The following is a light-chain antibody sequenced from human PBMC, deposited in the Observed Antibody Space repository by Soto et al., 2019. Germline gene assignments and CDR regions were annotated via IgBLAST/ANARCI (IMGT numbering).Light chain of an antibody. CDR1: SSDVGRYNL. Sequence: QSALTQPASVSGSPGQSITISCTGASSDVGRYNLVSWYQQHPGNAPKLLIYEVNKRPSGVSNRFSGSKSGNTASLTISGLQAADEAVYYCCSYAGIYVFGSGTKVTVL. CDR2: EVN. CDR3: CSYAGIYV. V-gene: IGLV2-23*02. J-gene: IGLJ1*01.